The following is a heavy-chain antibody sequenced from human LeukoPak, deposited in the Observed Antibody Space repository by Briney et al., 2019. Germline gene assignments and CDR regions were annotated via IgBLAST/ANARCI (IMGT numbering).Heavy chain of an antibody. CDR1: GGSISSYY. D-gene: IGHD2-15*01. CDR3: ARAPYWSYYFDY. Sequence: PSETLSLTCTVSGGSISSYYWSWIRQPPGKGLEWIGNIYYSGSTNYNPSLKSRVTISVDTSKNQFSLKLSSVTAADTAVYYCARAPYWSYYFDYWGQGTLVTVSS. CDR2: IYYSGST. J-gene: IGHJ4*02. V-gene: IGHV4-59*01.